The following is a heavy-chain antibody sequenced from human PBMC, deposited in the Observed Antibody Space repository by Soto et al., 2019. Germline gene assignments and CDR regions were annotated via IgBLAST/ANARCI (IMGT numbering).Heavy chain of an antibody. V-gene: IGHV1-69*04. CDR3: ARENNNYYYYMDV. CDR2: IIPILGIA. D-gene: IGHD1-1*01. CDR1: GGTFSSYT. Sequence: SVKVSCKASGGTFSSYTISWVRQAPGQGLEWMGRIIPILGIANYAQKFQGRVTITADKSTSTAYMELSSLRSEDTAVYYCARENNNYYYYMDVWGKGTTVTVSS. J-gene: IGHJ6*03.